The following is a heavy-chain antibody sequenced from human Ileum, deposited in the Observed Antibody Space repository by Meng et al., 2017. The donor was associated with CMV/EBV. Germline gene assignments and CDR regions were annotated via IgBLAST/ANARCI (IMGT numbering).Heavy chain of an antibody. V-gene: IGHV1-8*01. D-gene: IGHD2-2*01. Sequence: ASVKVSCKASGYTFTSYDINWVRQATGQGLEWMGWMNPNSGNTGYAQKFQGRVTMTRNTSISTAYMELRSLTYDDTAVYYCARAGSGRVSPSCYACPLDVWGQGTTVTVSS. J-gene: IGHJ6*02. CDR3: ARAGSGRVSPSCYACPLDV. CDR2: MNPNSGNT. CDR1: GYTFTSYD.